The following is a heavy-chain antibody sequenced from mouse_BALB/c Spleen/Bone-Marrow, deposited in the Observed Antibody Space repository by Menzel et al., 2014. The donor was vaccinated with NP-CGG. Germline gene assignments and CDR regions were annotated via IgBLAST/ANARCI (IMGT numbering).Heavy chain of an antibody. CDR3: AIRYYAMDY. V-gene: IGHV1-4*01. D-gene: IGHD1-1*01. J-gene: IGHJ4*01. Sequence: VKVVESGAELARPGASVKMSCKASGYTLTTYTIHWMKQRPGQGLEWIGYIIPSPGYTNYNQKFKDKATLTADKSSSTAYMQLSSLTPEDSAVYYCAIRYYAMDYWGQGTSVTVSS. CDR1: GYTLTTYT. CDR2: IIPSPGYT.